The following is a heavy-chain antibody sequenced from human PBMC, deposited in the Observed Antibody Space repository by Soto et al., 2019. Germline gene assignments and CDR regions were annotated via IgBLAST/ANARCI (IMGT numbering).Heavy chain of an antibody. D-gene: IGHD3-22*01. CDR1: GGSISSYY. Sequence: SETLSLTCTVSGGSISSYYWSWIRQPPGKGLEWIGYIYYIGSTNYNPSLKSRVTISVDTSKNQFSLKLSSVTAADTAVYYCARVPDSRDYYDSSGFWFDPWGQGTLVTVSS. J-gene: IGHJ5*02. CDR3: ARVPDSRDYYDSSGFWFDP. CDR2: IYYIGST. V-gene: IGHV4-59*01.